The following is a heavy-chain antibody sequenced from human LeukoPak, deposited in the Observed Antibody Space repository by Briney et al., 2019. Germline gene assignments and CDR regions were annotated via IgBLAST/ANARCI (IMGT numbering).Heavy chain of an antibody. CDR1: GGTFSSYA. V-gene: IGHV1-69*01. D-gene: IGHD2-2*01. CDR2: IIPIFGTA. CDR3: ARESEGVVVVPAATYGMDV. J-gene: IGHJ6*02. Sequence: SVKVSCKASGGTFSSYAISWVRQAPGQGLEWMGGIIPIFGTADYAQKFQGRVTITADESTSTAYMELSSLRSEDTAVYYCARESEGVVVVPAATYGMDVWGQGTTVTVSS.